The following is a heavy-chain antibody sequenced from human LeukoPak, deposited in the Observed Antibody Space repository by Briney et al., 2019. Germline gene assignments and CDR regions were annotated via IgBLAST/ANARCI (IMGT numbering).Heavy chain of an antibody. CDR3: ATQGLSAYDILTGYHPDYYYGMDV. D-gene: IGHD3-9*01. J-gene: IGHJ6*02. Sequence: PGGSLRLFCAASALTFSRYSMNWVRQAPGKGLEWVSYISSSSSTIYYADSVKGRFTISRDNAKNSLYLQMNSLRAEDTAVYYCATQGLSAYDILTGYHPDYYYGMDVWGQGTTVTVSS. CDR2: ISSSSSTI. CDR1: ALTFSRYS. V-gene: IGHV3-48*01.